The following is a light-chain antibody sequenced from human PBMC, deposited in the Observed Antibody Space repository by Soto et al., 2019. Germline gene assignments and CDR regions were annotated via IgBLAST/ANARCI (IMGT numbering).Light chain of an antibody. CDR2: GAY. V-gene: IGKV1-39*01. J-gene: IGKJ5*01. CDR1: QGISNE. CDR3: KKSYSTHLT. Sequence: QMTQSPSSPSAYVGDIVTITCRASQGISNELGWYQQRPGKDPKVLIYGAYNLQSGVPSRFSGSASGTDFTLTISSMQPEDFATYYCKKSYSTHLTVGQGTQLEIK.